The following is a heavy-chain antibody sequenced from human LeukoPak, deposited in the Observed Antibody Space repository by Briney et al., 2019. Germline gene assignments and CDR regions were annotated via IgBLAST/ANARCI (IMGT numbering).Heavy chain of an antibody. Sequence: ASVKVSCKASGYSFTGYYIHWVRQAPGQGLEWMGWINPNSGGTNYAQKFQGRVTMTRDTSISTAYMELSSLRSEDTAVYYRARRRESYGMDVWGQGTTVTVSS. V-gene: IGHV1-2*02. D-gene: IGHD1-26*01. CDR3: ARRRESYGMDV. CDR1: GYSFTGYY. J-gene: IGHJ6*02. CDR2: INPNSGGT.